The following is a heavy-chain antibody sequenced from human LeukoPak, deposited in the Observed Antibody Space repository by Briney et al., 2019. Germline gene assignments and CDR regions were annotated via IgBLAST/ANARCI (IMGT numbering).Heavy chain of an antibody. CDR3: ARESGCSGGSCYGRGFDY. CDR1: GGSVTSGSYY. Sequence: SETLSLTCTVSGGSVTSGSYYWSWIRQPPGTGLEWIGYIYYSGSTNYNPSLKSRVTISVDTSKNQFSLKLSSVTAADTAVYYCARESGCSGGSCYGRGFDYWGQGTLVTVSS. V-gene: IGHV4-61*01. J-gene: IGHJ4*02. D-gene: IGHD2-15*01. CDR2: IYYSGST.